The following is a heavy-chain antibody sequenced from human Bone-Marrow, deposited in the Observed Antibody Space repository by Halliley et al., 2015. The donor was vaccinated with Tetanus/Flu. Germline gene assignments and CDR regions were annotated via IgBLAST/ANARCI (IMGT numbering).Heavy chain of an antibody. CDR2: ISAKGITT. J-gene: IGHJ6*02. V-gene: IGHV3-43*02. CDR3: AKDLRRSTSYFSGMDV. D-gene: IGHD3-3*01. Sequence: ISAKGITTEYASSVKGRFTIHRDNSKNSLYLQMNNLRPDDTAVYYWAKDLRRSTSYFSGMDVWGQGTTVTVSS.